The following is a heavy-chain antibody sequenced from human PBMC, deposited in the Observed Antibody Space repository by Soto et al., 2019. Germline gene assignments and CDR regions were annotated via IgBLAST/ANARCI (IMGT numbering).Heavy chain of an antibody. V-gene: IGHV4-59*01. J-gene: IGHJ4*02. CDR3: AGAYRPRWYLK. Sequence: PSETLSLTCTVSGHSIADSYCSWIRQSPGKRLEWIGYISFSGTTNYNPSLKSRVTMSVDTSKNEVSLKLSSVTAADTATFYCAGAYRPRWYLKWAPGSSDTASS. D-gene: IGHD6-13*01. CDR2: ISFSGTT. CDR1: GHSIADSY.